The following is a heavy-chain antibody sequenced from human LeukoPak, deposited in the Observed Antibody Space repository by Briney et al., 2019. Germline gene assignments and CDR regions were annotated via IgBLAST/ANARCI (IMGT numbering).Heavy chain of an antibody. CDR2: IKQDGSEK. CDR1: GFTFSSYW. J-gene: IGHJ4*02. CDR3: ARGRVNYYDSSGPLDY. V-gene: IGHV3-7*03. D-gene: IGHD3-22*01. Sequence: GGSLRLSCAASGFTFSSYWMSWVRQAPGKGLEWVANIKQDGSEKYYVDSVKGRFTISRDNAKNSLYLQMNSLRAEDTAVYYCARGRVNYYDSSGPLDYWGQGTLVTVSS.